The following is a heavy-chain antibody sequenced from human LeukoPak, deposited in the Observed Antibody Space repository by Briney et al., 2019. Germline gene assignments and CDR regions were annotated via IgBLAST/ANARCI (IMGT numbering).Heavy chain of an antibody. CDR1: GFTFSSYW. CDR3: ARDRRYGLRYFDAAQDV. CDR2: IKQDGSAK. V-gene: IGHV3-7*01. Sequence: GGSLRLSCAASGFTFSSYWMSWVRQAPGKGLEWVANIKQDGSAKYYVDSVKGRFTISRDNAKNSLYLQMNSLRAEDTAVYYCARDRRYGLRYFDAAQDVWGQGTTVTASS. J-gene: IGHJ6*02. D-gene: IGHD3-9*01.